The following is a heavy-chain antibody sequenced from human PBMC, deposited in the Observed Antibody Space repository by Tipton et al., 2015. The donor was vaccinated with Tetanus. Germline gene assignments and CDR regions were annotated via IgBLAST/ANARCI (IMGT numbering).Heavy chain of an antibody. CDR1: GFTFSSYA. D-gene: IGHD5-12*01. CDR3: AREGRGYGGRLNDY. V-gene: IGHV3-23*01. J-gene: IGHJ4*02. Sequence: SLRLSCAASGFTFSSYAMSWVRQAPGKGLEWVSAISGSGGSTYYADSVKGRFTISRDNSKNTLYLQMNSLRAEDTAVYYCAREGRGYGGRLNDYWGQGTLVTVSS. CDR2: ISGSGGST.